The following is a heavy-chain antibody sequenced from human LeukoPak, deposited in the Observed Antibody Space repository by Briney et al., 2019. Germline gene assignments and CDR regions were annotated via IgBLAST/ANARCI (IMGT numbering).Heavy chain of an antibody. CDR1: GGTFSSYA. CDR3: ARNPVQAAPFDY. Sequence: ASVKVSCKAPGGTFSSYAISWVRQAPGQGLEWMGRIIPILGIANYAQKFQGRVTITADKSTSTAYMELSSLRSEDTAVYYCARNPVQAAPFDYWGQGTLVTVSS. D-gene: IGHD2-2*01. CDR2: IIPILGIA. J-gene: IGHJ4*02. V-gene: IGHV1-69*04.